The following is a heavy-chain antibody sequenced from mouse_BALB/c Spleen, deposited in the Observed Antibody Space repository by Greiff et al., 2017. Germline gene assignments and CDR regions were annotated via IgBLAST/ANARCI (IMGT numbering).Heavy chain of an antibody. Sequence: EVQLVESGGGLVKPGGSLKLSCAASGFTFSSYAMSWVRQTPEKRLEWVASISSGGSTYYPDSVKGRFTISRDNARNILYLQMSSLRSEDTAMYYCARGAKGNYFDYWGQGTTLTVSS. CDR2: ISSGGST. J-gene: IGHJ2*01. CDR1: GFTFSSYA. V-gene: IGHV5-6-5*01. CDR3: ARGAKGNYFDY.